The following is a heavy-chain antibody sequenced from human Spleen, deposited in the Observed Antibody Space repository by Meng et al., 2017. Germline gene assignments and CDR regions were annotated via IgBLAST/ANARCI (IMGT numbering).Heavy chain of an antibody. V-gene: IGHV1-46*01. CDR3: AREKSPGHFDY. J-gene: IGHJ4*02. CDR1: GYTFTNNA. CDR2: INPDGVST. Sequence: QVQFVQSRAEVKKPGASVKISCKASGYTFTNNAIQWVRQAPGQRLEWVGTINPDGVSTNYALNLQGRVSMTRDTSTSTVYMELSSLRSEDTAVYYCAREKSPGHFDYWGQGTLVTVSS.